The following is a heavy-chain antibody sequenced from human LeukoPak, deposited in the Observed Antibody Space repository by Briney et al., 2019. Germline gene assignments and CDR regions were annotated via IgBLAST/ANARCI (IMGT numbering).Heavy chain of an antibody. V-gene: IGHV3-30*18. J-gene: IGHJ3*02. CDR2: VSYDGSNK. Sequence: GGALRLSCAASGFTFRSYGMHWVRQAPGKGLAWVAVVSYDGSNKYYADSVQGRFTIVSHNSKNTLYLQMTSLRAEDTAVYYCAKPYREDSSSGYLVSDAFDIWGQGTMVTVSS. CDR3: AKPYREDSSSGYLVSDAFDI. CDR1: GFTFRSYG. D-gene: IGHD6-13*01.